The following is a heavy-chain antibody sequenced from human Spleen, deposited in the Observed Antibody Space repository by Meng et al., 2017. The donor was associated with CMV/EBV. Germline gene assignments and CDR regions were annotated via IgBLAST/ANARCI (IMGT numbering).Heavy chain of an antibody. Sequence: GESLKISCAASGFTFSGSAMHWVRQASGRGLEWVGRIYSKTDGGTTDYAVPVKGRFTISRDDSKNTGYLQMNRLKTEDTAVYYCITDRCSSTRWYRDYYSGMDVWGQGTAVTVSS. J-gene: IGHJ6*02. CDR3: ITDRCSSTRWYRDYYSGMDV. V-gene: IGHV3-15*01. CDR1: GFTFSGSA. CDR2: IYSKTDGGTT. D-gene: IGHD2-2*01.